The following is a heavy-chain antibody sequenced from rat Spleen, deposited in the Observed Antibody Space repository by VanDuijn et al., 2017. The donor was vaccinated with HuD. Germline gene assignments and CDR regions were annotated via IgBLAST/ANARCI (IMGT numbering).Heavy chain of an antibody. V-gene: IGHV5-25*01. Sequence: EVQLVESGGGLVQPGRSMKLSCAASGFTFSNYYMAWVRQAPTKGLEWVASISTGGGNTYYRDSVKGRFTISRDNAKSILYLQMDSLRSEDTATYYCTRVDGYYRTMNAWGQGASVTVSS. CDR1: GFTFSNYY. J-gene: IGHJ4*01. CDR3: TRVDGYYRTMNA. CDR2: ISTGGGNT. D-gene: IGHD1-12*03.